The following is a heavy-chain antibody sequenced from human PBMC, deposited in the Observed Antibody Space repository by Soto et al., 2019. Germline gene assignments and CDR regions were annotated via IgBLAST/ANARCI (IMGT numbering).Heavy chain of an antibody. V-gene: IGHV4-39*01. Sequence: SETLSLTCVVSGGSVTNTTYFWGWIRQPPGKGPGWIGSIYYSGTTYSNPSLKSRLTMSIDTSKNQFSLKLSSVTAADTAVYYCARQRYAGYSYGLYWFDPWGQGALVTVSS. J-gene: IGHJ5*02. CDR3: ARQRYAGYSYGLYWFDP. D-gene: IGHD5-18*01. CDR1: GGSVTNTTYF. CDR2: IYYSGTT.